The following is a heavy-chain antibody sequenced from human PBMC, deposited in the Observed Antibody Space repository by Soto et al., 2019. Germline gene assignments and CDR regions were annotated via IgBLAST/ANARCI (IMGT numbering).Heavy chain of an antibody. J-gene: IGHJ3*01. CDR1: GYSVANYW. D-gene: IGHD2-2*01. CDR2: IYPGDSDT. Sequence: GESLKISCKGSGYSVANYWIGLVRQMPGKGLEWMGIIYPGDSDTRYSPSFQGQVTISADKSISTAYLQWSSLKASDTAMYYCARVHCSRTSCYPPPAFDFWGQGSMVTVSS. V-gene: IGHV5-51*01. CDR3: ARVHCSRTSCYPPPAFDF.